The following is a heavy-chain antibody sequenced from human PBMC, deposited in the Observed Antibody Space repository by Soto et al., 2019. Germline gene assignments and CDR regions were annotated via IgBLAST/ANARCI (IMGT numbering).Heavy chain of an antibody. D-gene: IGHD1-1*01. J-gene: IGHJ4*02. V-gene: IGHV4-39*01. CDR3: ARRRDGNFY. CDR2: IYDSASP. Sequence: QLQLQESGPGLVKPSETLSLTCTVSGVSISSTSYYWGWIRQPPGKGLEWIGTIYDSASPYYNPSLKSRVTISVHTSKNQFSLNLSSVTAADTAIYYCARRRDGNFYWGQGTLVTVSS. CDR1: GVSISSTSYY.